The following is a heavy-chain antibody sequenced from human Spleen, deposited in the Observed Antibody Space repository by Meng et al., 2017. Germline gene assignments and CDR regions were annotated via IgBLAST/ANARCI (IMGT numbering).Heavy chain of an antibody. V-gene: IGHV4-31*03. D-gene: IGHD4-11*01. CDR1: GGSISSGIYY. Sequence: QVQLQESGPGLVKPSQTLSLTCTVSGGSISSGIYYWSWIRQHPGKGLEWIGEINHSGSTNYNPSLESRATISVDTSQNNLSLKLSSVTAADSAVYYCARGPTTMAHDFDYWGQGTLVTVSS. CDR3: ARGPTTMAHDFDY. CDR2: INHSGST. J-gene: IGHJ4*02.